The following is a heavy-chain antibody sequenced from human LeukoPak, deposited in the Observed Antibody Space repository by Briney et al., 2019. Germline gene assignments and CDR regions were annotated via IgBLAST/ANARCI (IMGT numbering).Heavy chain of an antibody. D-gene: IGHD2-2*01. CDR3: AKALAVYCDSTSSQHYFDY. J-gene: IGHJ4*02. CDR2: ISGSGGST. V-gene: IGHV3-23*01. CDR1: GFTFSSYA. Sequence: PGGSLRLSCAASGFTFSSYAMSWVRQAPGKGLEWVSAISGSGGSTYHADSVKGRFTISRDNSKNTLSLQMNSLSAEDTAIYYCAKALAVYCDSTSSQHYFDYWGQGTLVTVSS.